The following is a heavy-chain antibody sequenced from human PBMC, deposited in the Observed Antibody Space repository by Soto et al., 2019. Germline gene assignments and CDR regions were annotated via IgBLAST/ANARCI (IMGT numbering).Heavy chain of an antibody. V-gene: IGHV5-51*01. J-gene: IGHJ6*02. D-gene: IGHD2-8*01. CDR2: IYPGDSDT. CDR1: GYSFTSYW. CDR3: ARSRTSYCTNGVCSPYYYYYGMDV. Sequence: PGESLKISCKGSGYSFTSYWIGWVRQMPGKGLEWMGIIYPGDSDTRYSPSFQGQVPISADKSISTAYLQWSSLKASDTAMYYCARSRTSYCTNGVCSPYYYYYGMDVWGQGTTVTVSS.